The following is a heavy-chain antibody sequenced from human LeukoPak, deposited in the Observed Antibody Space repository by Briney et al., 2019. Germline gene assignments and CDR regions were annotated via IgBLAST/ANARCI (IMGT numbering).Heavy chain of an antibody. CDR3: APAGLYSSGWYNPVDY. CDR1: GFTFSSYA. Sequence: GGSLRLSCAASGFTFSSYAMSWVRQAPGKGLEWVSAISGSGGSTYYADSVKGRFTISRDNSKNTLYLQMNSLRAEDTAVYYCAPAGLYSSGWYNPVDYWGQGTLVTVSS. J-gene: IGHJ4*02. CDR2: ISGSGGST. V-gene: IGHV3-23*01. D-gene: IGHD6-19*01.